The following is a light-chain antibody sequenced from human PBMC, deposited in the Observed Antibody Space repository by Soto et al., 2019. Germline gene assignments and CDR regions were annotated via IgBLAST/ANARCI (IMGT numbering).Light chain of an antibody. CDR3: SSYTNSSLSGVV. V-gene: IGLV2-14*01. Sequence: QSALTQPASVSGSPGQSITISCTGTSSDVGGYNFVSWYQHHPGKAPKLIIYEVSNRPSGVSNRFSASKSGNTASLTISGLQAEDEADYYCSSYTNSSLSGVVFGGGTKLTVL. CDR1: SSDVGGYNF. CDR2: EVS. J-gene: IGLJ2*01.